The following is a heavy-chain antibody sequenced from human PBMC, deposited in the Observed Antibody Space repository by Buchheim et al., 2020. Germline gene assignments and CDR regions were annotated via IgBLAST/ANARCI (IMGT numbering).Heavy chain of an antibody. CDR1: GFTFSSYW. J-gene: IGHJ6*02. Sequence: EVQLVESGGGLVQPGGSLRLSCAASGFTFSSYWMHWVRQAPGKGLVWVSRINSDGSSTSYADSVKGRFTISRDNPKNTLYLQMNSLRAEDTAVYYCAREYDSSGYYYVVYYYYGMDVWGQGTT. D-gene: IGHD3-22*01. CDR2: INSDGSST. CDR3: AREYDSSGYYYVVYYYYGMDV. V-gene: IGHV3-74*01.